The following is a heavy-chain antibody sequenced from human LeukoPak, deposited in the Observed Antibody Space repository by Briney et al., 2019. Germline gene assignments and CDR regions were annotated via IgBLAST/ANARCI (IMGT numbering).Heavy chain of an antibody. CDR1: GYSFTSYW. V-gene: IGHV5-51*01. J-gene: IGHJ4*02. CDR3: AIHQGYCSSTSCLASFDY. CDR2: IYPGDSDT. Sequence: GESLKIPCKGSGYSFTSYWIGWVRQMPGKGLEWMGIIYPGDSDTRYSPSFQGQVTISADKSISTAYLQWSSLKASDTAMYYCAIHQGYCSSTSCLASFDYWGQGTLVTVSS. D-gene: IGHD2-2*01.